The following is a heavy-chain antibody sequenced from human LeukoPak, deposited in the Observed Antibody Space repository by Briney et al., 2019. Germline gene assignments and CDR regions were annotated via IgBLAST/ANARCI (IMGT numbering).Heavy chain of an antibody. CDR2: IYSGGST. Sequence: GGSLRLSCAASGFTDSSNYMSWVRQAPGKGLEWVSVIYSGGSTYYADSVKGRFTISRDNSKNTLYLQMNSLRAEDTAVYYCASFGYCSSTSCYALDYWGQGTLVTVSS. CDR1: GFTDSSNY. CDR3: ASFGYCSSTSCYALDY. J-gene: IGHJ4*02. V-gene: IGHV3-53*01. D-gene: IGHD2-2*03.